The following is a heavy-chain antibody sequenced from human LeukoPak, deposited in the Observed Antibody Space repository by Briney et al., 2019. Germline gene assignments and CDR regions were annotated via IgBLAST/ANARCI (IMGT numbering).Heavy chain of an antibody. J-gene: IGHJ3*02. CDR3: TRAPYSSSGVFDI. CDR1: GFTFGDYT. Sequence: GESLRLSCTASGFTFGDYTLSWVRQAPGKGLEWVGFIRSKAYGGTTEYAASVKGRFTISRDDSKSIAYLQMNSLKTEDTAVYYCTRAPYSSSGVFDIWGQGTMVTVSS. D-gene: IGHD6-13*01. CDR2: IRSKAYGGTT. V-gene: IGHV3-49*04.